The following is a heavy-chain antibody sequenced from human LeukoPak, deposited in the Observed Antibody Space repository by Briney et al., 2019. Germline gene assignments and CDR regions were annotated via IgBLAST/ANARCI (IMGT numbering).Heavy chain of an antibody. D-gene: IGHD5-24*01. CDR1: GFTFSSYG. V-gene: IGHV3-30*18. CDR2: ISYDGSNK. Sequence: GRSLRLSCAASGFTFSSYGMHWVRQAPGRGLGWVAVISYDGSNKYYADSVKGRFTISRDNSKNTLYLQMNSLRAEDTAVYYCAKDADGYNYYFDYWGQGTLVSVSS. CDR3: AKDADGYNYYFDY. J-gene: IGHJ4*02.